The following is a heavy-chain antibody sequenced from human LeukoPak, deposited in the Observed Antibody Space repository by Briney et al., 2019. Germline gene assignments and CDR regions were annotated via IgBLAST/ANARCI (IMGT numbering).Heavy chain of an antibody. CDR3: ASLQVAVTRDPFDI. J-gene: IGHJ3*02. V-gene: IGHV3-30*02. CDR1: GFTFSHYG. D-gene: IGHD4-11*01. Sequence: GGSLRLSCAASGFTFSHYGMHWVRQAPGKGREGVAFIWYDGLKAKYDDSLKGRFVISRDNPKNTLLLQMNSLRDDDTAVYYCASLQVAVTRDPFDIWGRGTLVTVSS. CDR2: IWYDGLKA.